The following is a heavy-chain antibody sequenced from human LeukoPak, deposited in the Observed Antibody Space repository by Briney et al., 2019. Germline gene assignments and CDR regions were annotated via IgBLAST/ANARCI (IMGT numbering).Heavy chain of an antibody. V-gene: IGHV3-21*01. CDR2: INTGSST. D-gene: IGHD2-15*01. Sequence: GGSLRLSCAASGFTFSTYIMTWVRQAPGKGLEWVSSINTGSSTYYADTVKGRFTISRDNAKNSLYLQMNSLRVEDTAVYYCARGSFWGQGTLVTVSS. J-gene: IGHJ4*02. CDR1: GFTFSTYI. CDR3: ARGSF.